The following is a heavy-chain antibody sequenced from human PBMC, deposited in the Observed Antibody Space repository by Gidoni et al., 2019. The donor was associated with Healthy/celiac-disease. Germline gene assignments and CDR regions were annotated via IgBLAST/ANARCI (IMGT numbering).Heavy chain of an antibody. Sequence: EVHLLASGGGLVQPGRSLRLSCSSSGFPFVDYAMHWFRQAPGKGLEWVSGISWNSGSIGYADSVKGRFTISRDNAKNSMYLQRNSLRAEDTALYYCAKDLGRYYYDSSGYYLGYWGQGTLVTVSS. V-gene: IGHV3-9*01. J-gene: IGHJ4*02. CDR1: GFPFVDYA. CDR3: AKDLGRYYYDSSGYYLGY. CDR2: ISWNSGSI. D-gene: IGHD3-22*01.